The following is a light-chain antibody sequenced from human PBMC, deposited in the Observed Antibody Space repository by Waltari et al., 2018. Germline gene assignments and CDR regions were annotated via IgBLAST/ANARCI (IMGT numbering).Light chain of an antibody. Sequence: SYELTQPPSVSVSPGQTASLTCSGDRLGNKFASWYKQTPGQSPVLVIYQDIKRPSGIPERFSGSISGNTATLTISEAQSVDEADYYCQAGDSTSYVVFGGGTKLTVL. V-gene: IGLV3-1*01. CDR3: QAGDSTSYVV. CDR2: QDI. J-gene: IGLJ2*01. CDR1: RLGNKF.